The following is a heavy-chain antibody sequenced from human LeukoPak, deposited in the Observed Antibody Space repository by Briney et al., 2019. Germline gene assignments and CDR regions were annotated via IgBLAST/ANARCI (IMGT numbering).Heavy chain of an antibody. J-gene: IGHJ4*02. V-gene: IGHV1-69*01. CDR2: IIPIFGTA. CDR3: ARGPITTRSHFDY. CDR1: GGTFSSYA. D-gene: IGHD3-22*01. Sequence: SVKVSGKASGGTFSSYAISWVRQAPGQGLEWMGGIIPIFGTANYAQKFQGRVTITADESTSTAYMELSSLRSEDTAVYYCARGPITTRSHFDYWGQGTLVTVSS.